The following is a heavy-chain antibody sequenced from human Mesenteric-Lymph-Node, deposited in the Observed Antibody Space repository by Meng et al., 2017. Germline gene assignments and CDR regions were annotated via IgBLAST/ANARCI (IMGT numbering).Heavy chain of an antibody. V-gene: IGHV4-31*01. Sequence: VALQVAGPGLLKPPTALSLTSTVAGGSISSGGYYGSWIRQHPGKGLELIGYIYYSGSTYYNPSLKSLVTISVDTSKNQFSLKLSSVTAADTAVYYCARADDYGAFFDYWGQGTLVTVSS. CDR3: ARADDYGAFFDY. CDR1: GGSISSGGYY. D-gene: IGHD4-17*01. CDR2: IYYSGST. J-gene: IGHJ4*02.